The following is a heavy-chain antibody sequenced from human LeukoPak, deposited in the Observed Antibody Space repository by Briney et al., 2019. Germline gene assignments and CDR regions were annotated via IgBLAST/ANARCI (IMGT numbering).Heavy chain of an antibody. Sequence: SETLSLTCTVSGGSISRYEWAWIRQSPGKGLEWIGLIHSSGGPKYNPSLESRVTISMDTSKNQFSLNLNSVTAADTAVYYCSTNAGPAALDALDFWGQGTMVTVSA. CDR2: IHSSGGP. CDR3: STNAGPAALDALDF. J-gene: IGHJ3*01. CDR1: GGSISRYE. D-gene: IGHD2-2*01. V-gene: IGHV4-4*08.